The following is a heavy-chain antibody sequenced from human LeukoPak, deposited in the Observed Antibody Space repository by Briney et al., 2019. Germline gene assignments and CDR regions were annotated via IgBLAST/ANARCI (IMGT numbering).Heavy chain of an antibody. D-gene: IGHD4-17*01. J-gene: IGHJ2*01. CDR3: ARGSAVGVTTYWYFDL. CDR2: INHSGST. CDR1: GGSISSYY. Sequence: PSETLSLTCTVSGGSISSYYWSWIRQPPGKGLEWIGEINHSGSTNYNPSLKSRVTISVDTSKNQFSLKLSSVTAADTAVYYCARGSAVGVTTYWYFDLWGRGTLVTVSS. V-gene: IGHV4-34*01.